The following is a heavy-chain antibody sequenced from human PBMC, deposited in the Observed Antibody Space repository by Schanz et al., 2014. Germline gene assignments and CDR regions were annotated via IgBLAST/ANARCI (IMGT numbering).Heavy chain of an antibody. CDR2: ISRDGTTS. Sequence: QVQLVESGGGLVKPGGSLRLSCAASGFIFNDYYMNWIRQAPGKGLEWLSYISRDGTTSYYADSVKGRFTISRDNAKNSLYLQMNSLRDDYTAVYYCAREYSSSSGRCFDCWGQGTLVTVSS. D-gene: IGHD6-6*01. CDR3: AREYSSSSGRCFDC. CDR1: GFIFNDYY. J-gene: IGHJ4*02. V-gene: IGHV3-11*04.